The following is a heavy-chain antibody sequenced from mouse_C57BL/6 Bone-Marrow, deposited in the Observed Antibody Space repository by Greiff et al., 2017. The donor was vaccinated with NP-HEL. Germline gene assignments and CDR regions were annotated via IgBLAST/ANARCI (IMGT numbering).Heavy chain of an antibody. CDR3: TTEGTTVVTPYWYFDV. D-gene: IGHD1-1*01. CDR2: IDPENGDT. V-gene: IGHV14-4*01. J-gene: IGHJ1*03. Sequence: EVQLQQSGAELVRPGASVKLSCTASGFNIKDDYMHWVKQRPEQGLEWIGWIDPENGDTEYASKFQGKATITADTSSNTAYLQLSSLTSEDTAVYYCTTEGTTVVTPYWYFDVWGTGTTVTVSS. CDR1: GFNIKDDY.